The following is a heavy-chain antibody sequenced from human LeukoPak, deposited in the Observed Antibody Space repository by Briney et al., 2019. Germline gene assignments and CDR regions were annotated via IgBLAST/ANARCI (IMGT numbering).Heavy chain of an antibody. CDR2: ISSSSSYI. V-gene: IGHV3-21*01. CDR1: GFTFSSYE. J-gene: IGHJ3*02. CDR3: ARDLTGSYSYGYGDAFDI. Sequence: PGGSLRLSCAASGFTFSSYEMNWVRQAPGKGLEWVSSISSSSSYIYYADSVKGRFTISRDNAKNSLYLQMNSLRAEDTAVYYCARDLTGSYSYGYGDAFDIWGQGTMVTVSS. D-gene: IGHD5-18*01.